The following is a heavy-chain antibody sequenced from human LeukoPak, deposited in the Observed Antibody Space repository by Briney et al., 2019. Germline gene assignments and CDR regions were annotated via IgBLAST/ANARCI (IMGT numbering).Heavy chain of an antibody. CDR1: GFTFDDYA. D-gene: IGHD4-17*01. J-gene: IGHJ5*02. V-gene: IGHV3-9*01. Sequence: PGGSLRLSRAASGFTFDDYAMHWVRQAPGKGLEWVSGISWNSGSIGYADSVKGRFTISRDNAKNSLYLQMNSLRAEDTALYYCAKDGFDYGDYGVTWGQGTLVTVSS. CDR2: ISWNSGSI. CDR3: AKDGFDYGDYGVT.